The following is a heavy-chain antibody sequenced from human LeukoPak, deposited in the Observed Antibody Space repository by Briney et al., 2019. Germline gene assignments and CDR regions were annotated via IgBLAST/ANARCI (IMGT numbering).Heavy chain of an antibody. Sequence: ASVKVSCKASGYTFTGYYMHWVRPAPGQGLEWMGWINPNSGGTNYAQKFQVRVTMTRDKSIRTACMELSGLRSDDTAVYDGARARYSSSSPVGYWGQGTLVTVSS. CDR2: INPNSGGT. J-gene: IGHJ4*02. CDR1: GYTFTGYY. CDR3: ARARYSSSSPVGY. D-gene: IGHD6-6*01. V-gene: IGHV1-2*02.